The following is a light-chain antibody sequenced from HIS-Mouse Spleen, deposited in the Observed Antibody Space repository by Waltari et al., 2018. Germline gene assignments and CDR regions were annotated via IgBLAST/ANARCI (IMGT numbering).Light chain of an antibody. J-gene: IGLJ1*01. Sequence: QSALTQPASVSGSPGQSITISCTGTSSYVGGYNYVSWYQQHPGKAPKLMIYDVSNRPSGVSKRVSGSKSCNTASLTISGLQAEDEADYYCSSYTSSSTYVFGTGTKVTVL. V-gene: IGLV2-14*03. CDR2: DVS. CDR1: SSYVGGYNY. CDR3: SSYTSSSTYV.